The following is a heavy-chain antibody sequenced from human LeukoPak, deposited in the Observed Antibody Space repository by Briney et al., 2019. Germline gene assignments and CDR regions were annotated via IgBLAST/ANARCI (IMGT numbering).Heavy chain of an antibody. CDR1: GGSISSSSYY. V-gene: IGHV4-39*07. CDR2: SYYTGIT. Sequence: SETLSLTCNVSGGSISSSSYYWGWIRQPPGKGLEWIASSYYTGITYYNPSLKSRVTVSVDTSKSQFSLKLTSVTAADTAIYYCARDLPGSGYFYFQKWGQGTLVTVSS. J-gene: IGHJ1*01. CDR3: ARDLPGSGYFYFQK. D-gene: IGHD3-10*01.